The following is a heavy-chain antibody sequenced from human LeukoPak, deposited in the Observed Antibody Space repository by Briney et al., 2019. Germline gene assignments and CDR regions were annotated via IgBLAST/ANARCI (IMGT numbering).Heavy chain of an antibody. CDR1: GYTFTGYY. CDR2: ISAYNGNT. Sequence: GASVKVSCKASGYTFTGYYMHWVRQAPGQGLEWMGWISAYNGNTNYAQKLQGRVTMTTDTSTSTAYMELRSLRSDDTAVYYCARVSREELGDAFDIWGQGTMVTVSS. CDR3: ARVSREELGDAFDI. J-gene: IGHJ3*02. V-gene: IGHV1-18*04. D-gene: IGHD1-7*01.